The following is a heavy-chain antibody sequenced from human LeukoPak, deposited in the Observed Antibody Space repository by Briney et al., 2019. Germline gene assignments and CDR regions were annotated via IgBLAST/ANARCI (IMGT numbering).Heavy chain of an antibody. Sequence: GGSLRLSCAASGFVFSSYGFNWVRQAAGKGLEWVASVNAVSSYIYYADSVRGRLTISRDNAKNTVLLQMNSLRAEDMAMYYCVRLRRNSDSSGFYYYDNWGQGTLVTVSS. CDR1: GFVFSSYG. CDR3: VRLRRNSDSSGFYYYDN. V-gene: IGHV3-21*01. D-gene: IGHD3-22*01. CDR2: VNAVSSYI. J-gene: IGHJ4*02.